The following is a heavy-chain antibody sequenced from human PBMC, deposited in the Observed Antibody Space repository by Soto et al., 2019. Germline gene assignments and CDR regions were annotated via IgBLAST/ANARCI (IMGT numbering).Heavy chain of an antibody. CDR3: ARRLGQSGRNWDSGAYDI. V-gene: IGHV2-5*02. CDR2: IYWDDDK. CDR1: GLSLSTTGVG. J-gene: IGHJ3*02. D-gene: IGHD1-7*01. Sequence: QITLKESGPTLVKPTQTLTLTCTVSGLSLSTTGVGVGWIRQPPGKALEWLAVIYWDDDKRYSPSLKSRVTTIKDSSMNQVLLVMTNMDPVDTATYYCARRLGQSGRNWDSGAYDIWGQGTMVTVSS.